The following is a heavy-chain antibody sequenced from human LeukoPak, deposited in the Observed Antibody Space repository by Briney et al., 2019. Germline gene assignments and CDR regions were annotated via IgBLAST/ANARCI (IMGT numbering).Heavy chain of an antibody. Sequence: ASVKVSCKASGYTFTSYAMNWVRQAPGQGLEWMGWINTNTGNPTYAQGFTGRFVFSLDTSVSTAYLQISSLKAEDTAVYYCAREVSGYCSGGSCYSVDYYYYYMDVWGKGTTVTVSS. CDR3: AREVSGYCSGGSCYSVDYYYYYMDV. J-gene: IGHJ6*03. CDR2: INTNTGNP. CDR1: GYTFTSYA. V-gene: IGHV7-4-1*02. D-gene: IGHD2-15*01.